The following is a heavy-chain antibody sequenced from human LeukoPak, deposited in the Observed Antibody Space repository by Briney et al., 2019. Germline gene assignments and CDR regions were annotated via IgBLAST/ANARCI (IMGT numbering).Heavy chain of an antibody. V-gene: IGHV3-48*01. CDR2: INGGGSPI. Sequence: GGSLRLSCAASGFIFSRDSMNWVRQAPGKGLEWVAYINGGGSPIYYADSVRGRFTISRDNADNSLYLHMNSLRAEDTAVYYCARELLWYDSSGFDYWGQGTLVTVSS. D-gene: IGHD3-22*01. CDR3: ARELLWYDSSGFDY. J-gene: IGHJ4*02. CDR1: GFIFSRDS.